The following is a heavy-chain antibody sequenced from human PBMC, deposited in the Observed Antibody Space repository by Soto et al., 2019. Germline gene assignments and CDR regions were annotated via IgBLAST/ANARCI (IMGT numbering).Heavy chain of an antibody. CDR1: GFTFIDYS. Sequence: EVQLVESGGGLVKPGGSLRLSCAASGFTFIDYSMNWVRQAPGKGLVWVSSICSSSSSSYYADSVEGRFTISRDNARNALFLQMNRLRVEDTGVYYCARGTRKDYGDYVLYYYYGRDVWGQGTTVTVSS. D-gene: IGHD4-17*01. V-gene: IGHV3-21*01. CDR2: ICSSSSSS. CDR3: ARGTRKDYGDYVLYYYYGRDV. J-gene: IGHJ6*02.